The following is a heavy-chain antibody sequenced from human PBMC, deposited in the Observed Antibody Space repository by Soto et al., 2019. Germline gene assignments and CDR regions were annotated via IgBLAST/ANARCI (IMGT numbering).Heavy chain of an antibody. Sequence: SETLSLTCTVSGGSISSYYWSWIRQPPGKGLEWIGYIYYSGSTNYNPSLKSRVTISVDTSKNQFSLKLSSVTAADTAVYYCAGGVIYCSDGSCYTPSAFAIWGQGTMVTV. CDR1: GGSISSYY. CDR3: AGGVIYCSDGSCYTPSAFAI. V-gene: IGHV4-59*08. D-gene: IGHD2-15*01. CDR2: IYYSGST. J-gene: IGHJ3*02.